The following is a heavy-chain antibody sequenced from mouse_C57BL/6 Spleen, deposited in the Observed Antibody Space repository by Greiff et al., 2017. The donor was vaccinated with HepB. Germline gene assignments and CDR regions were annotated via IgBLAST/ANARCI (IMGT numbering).Heavy chain of an antibody. J-gene: IGHJ4*01. Sequence: VQLQESGAELARPGASVKMSCKASGYTFTSYTMHWVNQRPGQGLEWIGYINPSSGYTKYNQKFKDKATLTADKSSSTAYMQLSSLTSEDSAVYYCARAYPGFYAMDYWGQGTSVTVSS. V-gene: IGHV1-4*01. CDR3: ARAYPGFYAMDY. D-gene: IGHD2-10*01. CDR1: GYTFTSYT. CDR2: INPSSGYT.